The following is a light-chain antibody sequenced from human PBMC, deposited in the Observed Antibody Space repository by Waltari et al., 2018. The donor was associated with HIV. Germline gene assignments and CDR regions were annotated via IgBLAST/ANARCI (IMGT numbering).Light chain of an antibody. CDR3: RQYGLSPKT. V-gene: IGKV3-20*01. J-gene: IGKJ1*01. CDR2: GAC. Sequence: IVLTQSPATLSLSPGKRATLSSRASHAVNNPYVAWYQKRPVQAPRLVIVGACSRATGIPDRFSGSGSGTVVTLGIRRLEPEESATYPCRQYGLSPKTFGQGP. CDR1: HAVNNPY.